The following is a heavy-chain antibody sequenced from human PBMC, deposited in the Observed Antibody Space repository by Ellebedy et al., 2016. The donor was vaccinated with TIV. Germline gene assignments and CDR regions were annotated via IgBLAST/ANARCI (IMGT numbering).Heavy chain of an antibody. CDR3: ARESYDILTGQTYGMDV. J-gene: IGHJ6*02. Sequence: SETLSLTCTVSGGSFSEYYWNWIRQPPGKGLEWIGYVYHSGSTNYNPSLKSRVSILLDASKNQISLTLKSVTAADTAVYFCARESYDILTGQTYGMDVWGQGTTVTVSS. D-gene: IGHD3-9*01. CDR2: VYHSGST. CDR1: GGSFSEYY. V-gene: IGHV4-59*01.